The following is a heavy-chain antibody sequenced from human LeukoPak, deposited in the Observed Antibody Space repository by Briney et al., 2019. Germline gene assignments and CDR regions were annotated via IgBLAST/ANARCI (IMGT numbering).Heavy chain of an antibody. CDR3: ARDRDGGGEWELWNSWFDP. CDR1: GYSISSGYY. D-gene: IGHD1-26*01. V-gene: IGHV4-38-2*02. J-gene: IGHJ5*02. CDR2: IYHSGST. Sequence: SETLSLTCTVSGYSISSGYYWGWIRQPPGKGLEWIGSIYHSGSTYYNPSLKSRVTISVDTSKNQFSLKLSSVTAADTAVYYCARDRDGGGEWELWNSWFDPWGQGTLVTVSS.